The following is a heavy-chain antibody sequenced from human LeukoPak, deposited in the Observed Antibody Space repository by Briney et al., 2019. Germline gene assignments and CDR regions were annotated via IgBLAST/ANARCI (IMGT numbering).Heavy chain of an antibody. CDR3: ARVPISGWFAFNY. CDR2: IYYNGKT. D-gene: IGHD6-19*01. V-gene: IGHV4-59*01. J-gene: IGHJ4*02. CDR1: GGSISSYY. Sequence: SETLSLTCTVSGGSISSYYWSWIRQPPGKGLEWIGYIYYNGKTNYNPSLKSRVTMSVDTSKNQFSLKLSSVTSADTAVYYFARVPISGWFAFNYWGKGTRLTVPS.